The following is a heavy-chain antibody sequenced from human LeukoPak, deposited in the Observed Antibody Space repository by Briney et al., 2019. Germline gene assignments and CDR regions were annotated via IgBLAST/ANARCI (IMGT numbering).Heavy chain of an antibody. CDR1: GYSFTGYY. D-gene: IGHD2-2*01. J-gene: IGHJ4*02. CDR2: INPYSGGT. V-gene: IGHV1-2*02. Sequence: ASVRVSCKASGYSFTGYYMHWVRQAPGQGLEWMGWINPYSGGTNYAQKFQGRVTMTRDTSISTAYMELSRLRSDDTAVYYCVRDRTKYCSSTSCPLDYWGQGTLVTVSS. CDR3: VRDRTKYCSSTSCPLDY.